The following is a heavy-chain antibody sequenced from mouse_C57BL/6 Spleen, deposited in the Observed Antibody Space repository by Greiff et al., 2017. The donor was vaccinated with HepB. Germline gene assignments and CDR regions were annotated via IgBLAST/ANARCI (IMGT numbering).Heavy chain of an antibody. CDR2: INPNYGTT. V-gene: IGHV1-39*01. J-gene: IGHJ4*01. CDR1: GYSFTDYN. D-gene: IGHD1-1*01. Sequence: VQLKESGPELVKPGASVKISCKASGYSFTDYNMNWVKQSNGKSLEWIGVINPNYGTTSYNQKFKGKATLTVDQSSSTAYMQLNSLTSEDSAVYYCASPYYGSSYYAMDYWGQGTSVTVSS. CDR3: ASPYYGSSYYAMDY.